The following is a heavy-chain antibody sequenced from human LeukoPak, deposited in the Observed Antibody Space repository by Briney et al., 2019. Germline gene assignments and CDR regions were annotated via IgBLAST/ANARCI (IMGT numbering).Heavy chain of an antibody. CDR1: GFTFSNYW. D-gene: IGHD2-8*02. J-gene: IGHJ4*02. V-gene: IGHV3-74*01. Sequence: GGSLRLSCAASGFTFSNYWMHWVRQAPGKGLVWVSRINSDGSSTRYADSVKGRFTISRDNAKHTLYLQMNSLRAEDTAVYFFARVSGPYWAIDYWGQGTLVTVSS. CDR3: ARVSGPYWAIDY. CDR2: INSDGSST.